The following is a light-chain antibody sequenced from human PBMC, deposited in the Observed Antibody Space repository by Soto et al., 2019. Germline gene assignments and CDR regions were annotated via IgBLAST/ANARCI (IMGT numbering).Light chain of an antibody. CDR1: STDVGGYNY. J-gene: IGLJ1*01. CDR2: EVN. CDR3: SAYTSSGTYV. Sequence: QSALTQPASVSGSPGQSITICCTGTSTDVGGYNYVSYNQPHPYVSWYQQHPGKAPKLMIYEVNNRPSGVSNRFSGSKSGNTASLTISGLQPEDEADYYCSAYTSSGTYVFGTGTKLTVL. V-gene: IGLV2-14*01.